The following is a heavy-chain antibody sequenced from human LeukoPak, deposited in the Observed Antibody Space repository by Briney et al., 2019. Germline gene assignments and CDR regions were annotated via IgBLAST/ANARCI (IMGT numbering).Heavy chain of an antibody. J-gene: IGHJ4*02. D-gene: IGHD3-16*02. CDR3: ARGHGPYDYVGGSYRYTGSGSFDY. Sequence: PSETLSLTCAVYGGSFSGYYWSWIRQPPGKGLEWIGEINHSGSTNYNPSLKSRVTISVDTSKNQFSLKLSSVTAADTAVYYCARGHGPYDYVGGSYRYTGSGSFDYWGQGTLVTVSS. V-gene: IGHV4-34*01. CDR2: INHSGST. CDR1: GGSFSGYY.